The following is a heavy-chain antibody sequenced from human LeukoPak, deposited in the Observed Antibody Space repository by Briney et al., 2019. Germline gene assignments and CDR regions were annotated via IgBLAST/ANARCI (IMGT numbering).Heavy chain of an antibody. J-gene: IGHJ4*02. CDR3: AKDLGEGIVGTFDY. V-gene: IGHV4-59*01. CDR2: IYYTGST. Sequence: SETLSLTCTVSGDSSGDYYWSWIRQPPGKGLEWIGHIYYTGSTTYNPSLQSRVTISLDTSKKQVSLKLSSVTPADTAVYYCAKDLGEGIVGTFDYWGQGTLVTVSS. CDR1: GDSSGDYY. D-gene: IGHD1-26*01.